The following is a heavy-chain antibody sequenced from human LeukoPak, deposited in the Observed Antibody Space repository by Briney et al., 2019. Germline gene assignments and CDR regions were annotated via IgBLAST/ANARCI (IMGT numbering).Heavy chain of an antibody. V-gene: IGHV4-39*07. D-gene: IGHD1-14*01. CDR2: ISHSGTT. J-gene: IGHJ6*03. Sequence: PSETLSLTCTVSDGSISNYYWSWIRQPPGKGLEWIGSISHSGTTYYNPSLKSRVTISIDTSKSQFSLKLNSVTAADTAVYYCAREVGNSYYYYYMDVWGRGTTVTVSS. CDR3: AREVGNSYYYYYMDV. CDR1: DGSISNYY.